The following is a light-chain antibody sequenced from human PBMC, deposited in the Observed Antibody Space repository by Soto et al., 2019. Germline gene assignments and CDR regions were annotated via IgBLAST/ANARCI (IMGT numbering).Light chain of an antibody. Sequence: EIVLTQSRGTLSLSPGERATLSCRASQSVSRYLAWYQQKHGQAPRLLIYDASNRATGIPARFSGSVSGTDGTITISSLEPEDGSVYYCQQRSNWTFTFGPGTKVDIK. V-gene: IGKV3-11*01. CDR1: QSVSRY. CDR2: DAS. CDR3: QQRSNWTFT. J-gene: IGKJ3*01.